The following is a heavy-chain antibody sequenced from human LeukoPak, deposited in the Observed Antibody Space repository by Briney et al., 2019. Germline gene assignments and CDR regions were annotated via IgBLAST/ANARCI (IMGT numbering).Heavy chain of an antibody. D-gene: IGHD1-26*01. J-gene: IGHJ4*02. CDR3: ARDDGVGIVGATRGFDY. V-gene: IGHV3-48*03. Sequence: GGSLRLSCVAAGFTFSRFEMNWVRQAPGKGLEWISHISTGTYIAYTDSVKGRFTISRDNAKNSLYLQMNSLRAEDTAVYYCARDDGVGIVGATRGFDYWGQGTLVTVSS. CDR1: GFTFSRFE. CDR2: ISTGTYI.